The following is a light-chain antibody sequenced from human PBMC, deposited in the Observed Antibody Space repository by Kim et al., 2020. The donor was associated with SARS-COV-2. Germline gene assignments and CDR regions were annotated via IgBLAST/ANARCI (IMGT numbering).Light chain of an antibody. Sequence: SVPTGERATLSCGASQIISTSLAWYRQKRGQAPSLVIYDASTRAGGIPPRFSGSGSETEFTLTISSLQSEDFVIYYCHRYNNWPYTFGQGTKLEI. V-gene: IGKV3-15*01. CDR2: DAS. J-gene: IGKJ2*01. CDR1: QIISTS. CDR3: HRYNNWPYT.